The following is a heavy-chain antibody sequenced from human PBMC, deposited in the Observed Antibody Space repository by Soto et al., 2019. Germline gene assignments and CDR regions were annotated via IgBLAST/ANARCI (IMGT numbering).Heavy chain of an antibody. CDR1: GFTISSFW. D-gene: IGHD1-26*01. Sequence: EVQLVESGGGLVQPGGSLRLSCGASGFTISSFWMTWVRRTPGKGLEWVGSINQEGSAYFYAGSVRGRLTVSRDNARNSLYLEMNSLRAEDTAVYFCAKDRGNGYYGQESWAMDVWGQGTTVTVSS. V-gene: IGHV3-7*03. CDR2: INQEGSAY. J-gene: IGHJ6*02. CDR3: AKDRGNGYYGQESWAMDV.